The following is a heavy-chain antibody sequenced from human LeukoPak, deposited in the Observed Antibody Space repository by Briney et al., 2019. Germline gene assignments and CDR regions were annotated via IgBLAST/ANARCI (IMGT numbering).Heavy chain of an antibody. J-gene: IGHJ4*02. D-gene: IGHD3-22*01. CDR3: ATYYSDTSARD. CDR1: GLTFTAYY. V-gene: IGHV1-2*02. Sequence: GASVKVSCKASGLTFTAYYMFWVRQAPGQGLEWMGWINPNSGGTNSAPKFQGRVTMTRDTSISTAYMELSGLTSDDTAVYFCATYYSDTSARDWGQGTLVTVSS. CDR2: INPNSGGT.